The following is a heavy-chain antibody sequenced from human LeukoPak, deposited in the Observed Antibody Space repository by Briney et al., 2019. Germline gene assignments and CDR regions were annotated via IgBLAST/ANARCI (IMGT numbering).Heavy chain of an antibody. CDR3: ATLRDLDY. CDR1: GFIVSDNH. Sequence: GGSLRLSCAASGFIVSDNHMSWVRQAPGKGLEWLSVIYSGGNTFYSDSVTGRFTISRDNSKNTLYLQMNSLRAEDTAVYYCATLRDLDYWGQGALVTVSS. J-gene: IGHJ4*02. V-gene: IGHV3-53*01. CDR2: IYSGGNT.